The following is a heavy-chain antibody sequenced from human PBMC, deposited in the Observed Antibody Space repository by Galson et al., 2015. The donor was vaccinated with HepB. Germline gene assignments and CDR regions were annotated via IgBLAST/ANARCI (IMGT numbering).Heavy chain of an antibody. Sequence: SVKVSCKASGYTFTGYYMHWVRQAPGQGHEWMGWINPNSGGTTYAQKLQGRVTMTRDTAISTAYMEVSRLRSDDTAVYYYARVDYGDYTRRKYIYYGMDVWGIGTSIAVST. D-gene: IGHD4-17*01. CDR3: ARVDYGDYTRRKYIYYGMDV. V-gene: IGHV1-2*02. CDR2: INPNSGGT. CDR1: GYTFTGYY. J-gene: IGHJ6*04.